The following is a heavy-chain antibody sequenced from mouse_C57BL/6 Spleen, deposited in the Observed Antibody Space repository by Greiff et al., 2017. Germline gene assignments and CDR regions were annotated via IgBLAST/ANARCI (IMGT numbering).Heavy chain of an antibody. D-gene: IGHD2-3*01. Sequence: QVQLQQPGAELVKPGASVKMSCKASGYTFTSYWITWVKQRPGQGLEWIGDIYPGSGSTNYNEKFKSKATLTVDTSSSTAYMQLSSLTSEDSAVYYCARVDGYYDYYAMDYWGQGTSVTVSS. CDR3: ARVDGYYDYYAMDY. CDR2: IYPGSGST. J-gene: IGHJ4*01. CDR1: GYTFTSYW. V-gene: IGHV1-55*01.